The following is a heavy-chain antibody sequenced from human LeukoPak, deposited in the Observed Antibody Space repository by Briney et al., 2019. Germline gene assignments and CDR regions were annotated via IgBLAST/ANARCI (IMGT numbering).Heavy chain of an antibody. CDR2: ISGSGGST. CDR1: GFTFSSYA. CDR3: AKGTDYYGSGSY. Sequence: PGGPLRLSCAASGFTFSSYAMSWVRQAPGKGLEWVSAISGSGGSTYYADSVKGRFTISRDNSKNTLYLQMNSLRAEDTAVYYCAKGTDYYGSGSYWGQGTLVTVSS. V-gene: IGHV3-23*01. J-gene: IGHJ4*02. D-gene: IGHD3-10*01.